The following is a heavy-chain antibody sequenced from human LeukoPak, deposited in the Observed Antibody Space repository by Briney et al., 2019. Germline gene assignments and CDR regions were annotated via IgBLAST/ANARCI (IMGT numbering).Heavy chain of an antibody. CDR2: IWFDGSNI. V-gene: IGHV3-33*01. J-gene: IGHJ4*02. D-gene: IGHD6-19*01. CDR1: GFTVSTYW. Sequence: GGSLRLSCAASGFTVSTYWMHWVRQAPGKGLEWVTSIWFDGSNIHYADSVKGRVIISRDNSKSALYLQMNSLRAEDTAIYYCARDSLPMAVTGPFDHWGQGALVTVSS. CDR3: ARDSLPMAVTGPFDH.